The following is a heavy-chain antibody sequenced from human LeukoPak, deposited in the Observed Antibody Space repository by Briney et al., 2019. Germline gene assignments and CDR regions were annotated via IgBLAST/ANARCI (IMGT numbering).Heavy chain of an antibody. D-gene: IGHD3-22*01. CDR3: AKDRSLTLPTFERSGYYYY. CDR1: GFTFSSYG. CDR2: ISYDGSNK. Sequence: PGRSLRLSCAASGFTFSSYGMHWVRQAPGKGLEWVAVISYDGSNKYYADSVKGRFTISRDNSKNTLYLQMNSLRAEDTALYYCAKDRSLTLPTFERSGYYYYWGQGTLVTVSS. J-gene: IGHJ4*02. V-gene: IGHV3-30*18.